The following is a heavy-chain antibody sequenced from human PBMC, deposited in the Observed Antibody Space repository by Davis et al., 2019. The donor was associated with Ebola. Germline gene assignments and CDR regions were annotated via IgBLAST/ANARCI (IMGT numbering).Heavy chain of an antibody. CDR1: GGSISSYY. CDR3: ARQRDTAMEGGFDP. D-gene: IGHD5-18*01. V-gene: IGHV4-59*08. Sequence: PSETLSLTCTVSGGSISSYYWSWIRQPPGKGLEWIGYIYYSGSTNYNPSLKSRVTISVDTSKNQFSLKLSSVTAADTAVYYCARQRDTAMEGGFDPWGQGTLVTVSS. CDR2: IYYSGST. J-gene: IGHJ5*02.